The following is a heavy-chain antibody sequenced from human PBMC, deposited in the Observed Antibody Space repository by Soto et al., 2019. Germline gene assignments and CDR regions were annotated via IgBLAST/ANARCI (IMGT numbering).Heavy chain of an antibody. J-gene: IGHJ6*02. CDR3: AASYDTWLLRSYYGMDV. CDR1: GFTFSSYG. V-gene: IGHV3-30*03. D-gene: IGHD3-16*01. CDR2: MSYDGSNK. Sequence: PGGSLRLSCAASGFTFSSYGMHWVRQAPGKGLEWVAVMSYDGSNKYYADSVKGRFTISRDNSKNTLYLQMNSLRAEDTAVYYCAASYDTWLLRSYYGMDVWGQGTTVTVSS.